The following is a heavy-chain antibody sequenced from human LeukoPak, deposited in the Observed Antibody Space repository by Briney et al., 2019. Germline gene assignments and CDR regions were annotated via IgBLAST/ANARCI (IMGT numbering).Heavy chain of an antibody. V-gene: IGHV3-21*01. J-gene: IGHJ4*02. CDR1: GFTFSSYS. CDR2: ISSSSSYI. Sequence: PGGSLRLSCAASGFTFSSYSMNWVRQAPGKGLEWVSSISSSSSYIYYADSVKGRFTISRDNAKNSLYLRMNSLRAEDTAVYYCASERFGELSFWDWGQGTLVTVSS. D-gene: IGHD3-10*01. CDR3: ASERFGELSFWD.